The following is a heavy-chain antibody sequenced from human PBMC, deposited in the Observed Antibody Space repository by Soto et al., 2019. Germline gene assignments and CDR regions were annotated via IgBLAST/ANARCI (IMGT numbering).Heavy chain of an antibody. D-gene: IGHD2-2*01. CDR1: SGSISSSNW. J-gene: IGHJ4*02. CDR3: ARVNCSSTSCYLDY. V-gene: IGHV4-4*02. CDR2: IYHSGST. Sequence: SETLSLTCAVSSGSISSSNWWSWVRQPPGKGLEWIGEIYHSGSTNYNPSLKSRVTISVDKSKNQFSLKLSSVTAADTAVYYCARVNCSSTSCYLDYWGQGTLVTSPQ.